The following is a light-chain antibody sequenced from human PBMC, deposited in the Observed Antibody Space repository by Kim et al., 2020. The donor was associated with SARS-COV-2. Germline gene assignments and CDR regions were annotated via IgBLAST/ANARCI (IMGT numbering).Light chain of an antibody. CDR3: SSFTSSNTRL. V-gene: IGLV2-14*04. CDR1: SSDVGRYEF. CDR2: DVS. Sequence: GQSITISCTGTSSDVGRYEFVSWYQQLPGNPPKLIIYDVSSRPSGVSDRFSGSKSGSTASLTISGLRAEDEAHYYCSSFTSSNTRLFGGGTKLTVL. J-gene: IGLJ2*01.